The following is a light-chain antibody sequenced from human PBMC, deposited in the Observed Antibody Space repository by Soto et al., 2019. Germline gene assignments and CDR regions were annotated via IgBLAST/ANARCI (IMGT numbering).Light chain of an antibody. J-gene: IGLJ1*01. CDR1: SSDVGDNNY. CDR3: SSYTSSSTLYV. Sequence: QSVLTQPASVSGSPGQSITISCTGTSSDVGDNNYVSWYQQHPGKAPKLMIYDVTHRHSGISNRFSGSKSGNTASLTISGLQAEDEADYYCSSYTSSSTLYVFGTGTKLTVL. V-gene: IGLV2-14*01. CDR2: DVT.